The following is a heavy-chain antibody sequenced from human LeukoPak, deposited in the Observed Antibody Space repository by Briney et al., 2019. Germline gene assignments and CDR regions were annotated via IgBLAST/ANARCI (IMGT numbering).Heavy chain of an antibody. V-gene: IGHV3-23*01. CDR1: GFTFSSYA. J-gene: IGHJ3*02. Sequence: GGSLRLSCAASGFTFSSYAMSWVRQAPGKGLDWVSSINGGGGSTYYADSVKGRFTISRDNSKNTLYLQMNSLRAEDTAVYYCARDACSSTSCLDAFDIWGQGTMVTISS. CDR3: ARDACSSTSCLDAFDI. D-gene: IGHD2-2*01. CDR2: INGGGGST.